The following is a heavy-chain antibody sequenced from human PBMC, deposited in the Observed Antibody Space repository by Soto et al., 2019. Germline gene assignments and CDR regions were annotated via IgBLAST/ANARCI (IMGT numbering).Heavy chain of an antibody. V-gene: IGHV3-23*01. CDR2: ISDTGGNT. D-gene: IGHD1-26*01. CDR3: AKAGPNSHGRNYFGL. J-gene: IGHJ4*02. Sequence: RLSCAACGYSLKSYAVGWARQTPGEGLEWISSISDTGGNTYYADSMKGRFTISRDNSKNTRYLQMNSLRAEDTAVYYCAKAGPNSHGRNYFGLWGQRTLGTVYS. CDR1: GYSLKSYA.